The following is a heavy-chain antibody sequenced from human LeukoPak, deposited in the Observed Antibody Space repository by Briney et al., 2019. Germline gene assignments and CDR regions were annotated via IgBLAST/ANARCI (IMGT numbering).Heavy chain of an antibody. CDR1: GGSISSYY. CDR3: ARYYYDILTGAPYFDY. CDR2: IYYSGST. V-gene: IGHV4-59*08. D-gene: IGHD3-9*01. Sequence: SETLSLTCTVSGGSISSYYWSWIRQPPGKGLEWIGYIYYSGSTNYNPSLKSRVTISVDTSKNQFSLTLSSVTAADTAVYYCARYYYDILTGAPYFDYWGQGTLVTVSS. J-gene: IGHJ4*02.